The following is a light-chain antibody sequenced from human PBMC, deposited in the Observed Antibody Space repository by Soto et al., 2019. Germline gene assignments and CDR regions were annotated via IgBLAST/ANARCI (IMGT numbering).Light chain of an antibody. CDR3: TSYVGNDIWV. Sequence: QSALTQPPSASGSPGQSVTMSCTGTSSDVGAYKYVSWYQQYPGKAPKLMIYEVTKRPSGVPDRFSGSKSGNTASLTVSGLQAEDEADYYCTSYVGNDIWVFGGGTKVTVL. J-gene: IGLJ3*02. CDR1: SSDVGAYKY. CDR2: EVT. V-gene: IGLV2-8*01.